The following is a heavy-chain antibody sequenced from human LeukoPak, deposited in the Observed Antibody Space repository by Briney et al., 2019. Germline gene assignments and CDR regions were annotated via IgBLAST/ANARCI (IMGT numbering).Heavy chain of an antibody. Sequence: ASVKVSCKSSGYTFTDYYIHWVRQAPGQGLEWMGWINPNSGGTNYAQKFQGRVAMTRDTSISTAYMELSGLYSDDTAVYYCARDYPGMITGVEKYFFDYWGQGTLVTVPS. J-gene: IGHJ4*02. CDR3: ARDYPGMITGVEKYFFDY. CDR2: INPNSGGT. D-gene: IGHD7-27*01. V-gene: IGHV1-2*02. CDR1: GYTFTDYY.